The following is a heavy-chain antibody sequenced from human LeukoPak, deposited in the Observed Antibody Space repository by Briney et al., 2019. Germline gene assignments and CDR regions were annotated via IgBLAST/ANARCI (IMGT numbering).Heavy chain of an antibody. Sequence: GGSLRLSCAASGFTFSTYGMTWVRQAPGKGLEWVSAISGSAATTFYADSVKGRFTISRDNSKNTLYLQMNSLRAEDTAVYYCTKEGLPSGTSWSAWFDPWGQGTLVTVSS. D-gene: IGHD3-10*01. CDR1: GFTFSTYG. J-gene: IGHJ5*02. CDR3: TKEGLPSGTSWSAWFDP. V-gene: IGHV3-23*01. CDR2: ISGSAATT.